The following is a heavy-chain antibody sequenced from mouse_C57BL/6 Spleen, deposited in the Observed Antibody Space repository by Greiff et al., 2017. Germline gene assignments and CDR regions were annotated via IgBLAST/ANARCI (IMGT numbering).Heavy chain of an antibody. CDR1: GFTFSSYG. CDR3: ARREGY. Sequence: DVHLVESGGDLVKPGGSLKLSCAASGFTFSSYGMSWVRQTPDKRLEWVATISSGGSYTYYPDSVKGRFTISRDNAKNTLYLQMSSLKSVDTAMYYCARREGYWGQGTTLTVAS. CDR2: ISSGGSYT. J-gene: IGHJ2*01. V-gene: IGHV5-6*01.